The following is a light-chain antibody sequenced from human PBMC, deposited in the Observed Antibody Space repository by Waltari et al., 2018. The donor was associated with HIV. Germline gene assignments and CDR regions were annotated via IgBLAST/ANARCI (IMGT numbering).Light chain of an antibody. CDR1: NSNVGSNY. Sequence: QSVLTQPPSTSGTSGQRVTISCSASNSNVGSNYIYWYRQFPGAAPKLLIYRNNQRPSGVADRFSGSKSGTSASLAISGLRSGDEADYYCAVWDDTLNGPVFGGGTRVTVL. CDR3: AVWDDTLNGPV. J-gene: IGLJ2*01. V-gene: IGLV1-47*01. CDR2: RNN.